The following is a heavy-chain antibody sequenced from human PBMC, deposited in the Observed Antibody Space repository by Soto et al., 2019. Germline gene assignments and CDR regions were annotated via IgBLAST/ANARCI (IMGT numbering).Heavy chain of an antibody. CDR3: ARDPYGDYILGWFDP. V-gene: IGHV3-30-3*01. D-gene: IGHD4-17*01. CDR2: ISYDGSNK. CDR1: GFTFSSYA. Sequence: QVQLVESGGGVVQPGRSLRLSCAASGFTFSSYAMHWVRQAPGKGLEWVAVISYDGSNKYYADSVKGRFTISRDNSKNTLYLQMNSLRAEDTAVSYCARDPYGDYILGWFDPRGQGTLVTVSS. J-gene: IGHJ5*02.